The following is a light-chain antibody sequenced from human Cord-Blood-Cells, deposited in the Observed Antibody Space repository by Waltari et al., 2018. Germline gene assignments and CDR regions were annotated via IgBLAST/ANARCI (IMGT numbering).Light chain of an antibody. J-gene: IGKJ1*01. Sequence: DIQMTQSPSSLSASVGDRVTITCRASQSISSYLNWYQQKPGKAPKLLIYAASSLQSGVPSRFRGSGAGTDFTHTISRLQPEDFATYYCQQSYSTPRTFGQGTKVEIK. CDR3: QQSYSTPRT. V-gene: IGKV1-39*01. CDR2: AAS. CDR1: QSISSY.